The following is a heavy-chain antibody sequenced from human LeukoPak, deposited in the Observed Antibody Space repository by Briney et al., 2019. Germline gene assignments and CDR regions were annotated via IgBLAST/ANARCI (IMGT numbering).Heavy chain of an antibody. CDR2: MNPNSGHT. V-gene: IGHV1-8*03. Sequence: AASVKVSCKGSGYIFTTLDINWVRQATGQGLEWLGWMNPNSGHTGFAQKFQGRLTLTRNTSISTAYMELTSLRSEDTAVYYCARVAGSPDFWGQGTLVTVSS. J-gene: IGHJ4*02. CDR3: ARVAGSPDF. CDR1: GYIFTTLD. D-gene: IGHD2-15*01.